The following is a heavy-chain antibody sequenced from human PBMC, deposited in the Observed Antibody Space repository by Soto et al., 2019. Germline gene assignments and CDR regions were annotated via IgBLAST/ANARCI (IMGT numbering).Heavy chain of an antibody. V-gene: IGHV3-21*01. CDR2: ISSSSSYI. CDR3: EREDFSSGWFPYYGMDV. J-gene: IGHJ6*02. D-gene: IGHD6-19*01. CDR1: GFTFSSYS. Sequence: GGSLRLSCAASGFTFSSYSMNWVRQAPGKGLEWVSSISSSSSYIYYADSVKGRFTISRDNAKNSLYLQMNSLRAEDTAVYYCEREDFSSGWFPYYGMDVWGQGTTVTVSS.